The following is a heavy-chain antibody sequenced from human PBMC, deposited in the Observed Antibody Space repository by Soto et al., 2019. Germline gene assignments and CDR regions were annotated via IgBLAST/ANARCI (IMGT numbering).Heavy chain of an antibody. J-gene: IGHJ5*02. D-gene: IGHD4-4*01. CDR1: GFTFSSYA. CDR3: AKDPWGTVTTGWFDP. CDR2: ISGSGGST. Sequence: EVQLLESGGGLVQPGGSLRLSCAASGFTFSSYAMSWVRQAPGKGLEWVSAISGSGGSTYYADSVKGRFTISRDNSKHTLYLQMNSLRAEDTAVYYCAKDPWGTVTTGWFDPWGQGILVTVSS. V-gene: IGHV3-23*01.